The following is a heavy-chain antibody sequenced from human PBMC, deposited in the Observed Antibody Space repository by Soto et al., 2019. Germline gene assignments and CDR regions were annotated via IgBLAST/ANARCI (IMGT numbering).Heavy chain of an antibody. CDR2: INHSGST. D-gene: IGHD2-15*01. CDR1: GGSFSGYY. J-gene: IGHJ6*02. V-gene: IGHV4-34*01. CDR3: ARPPASLGFIGGSCEIGMVL. Sequence: SETLSLTCAVYGGSFSGYYWSWIRQPPGKGLEWIGEINHSGSTNYNPSLKSRVTISVDTSKNQFSLKLSSVTAADTAVYYCARPPASLGFIGGSCEIGMVLWCQGTTVTV.